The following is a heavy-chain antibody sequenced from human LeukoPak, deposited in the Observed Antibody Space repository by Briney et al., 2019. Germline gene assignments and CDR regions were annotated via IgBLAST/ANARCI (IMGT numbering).Heavy chain of an antibody. CDR2: IIPILGIA. V-gene: IGHV1-69*04. CDR3: ARMGRFLEWLLIDYYYGMDV. CDR1: GGTFSSYA. J-gene: IGHJ6*02. Sequence: SVKVSCKASGGTFSSYAISWVRQAPGQGLEWMGRIIPILGIANYAQKFQGRVTITADKSTSTAYMELSSLRSEDTAVYYCARMGRFLEWLLIDYYYGMDVWGQGTTVTVSS. D-gene: IGHD3-3*01.